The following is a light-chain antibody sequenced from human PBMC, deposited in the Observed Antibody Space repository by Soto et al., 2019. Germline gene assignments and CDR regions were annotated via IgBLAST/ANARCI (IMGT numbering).Light chain of an antibody. V-gene: IGKV3-20*01. Sequence: EIVLTQSPGTLSLSPGERATLSCRASQSVSNSYLAWYQPKPGQAPRLLIYGASGRATGIPDRFSGSGSRTDFTLINTRLEPEDCAFYYCQQYGSSRCTFGPGTKVDIK. CDR1: QSVSNSY. J-gene: IGKJ1*01. CDR2: GAS. CDR3: QQYGSSRCT.